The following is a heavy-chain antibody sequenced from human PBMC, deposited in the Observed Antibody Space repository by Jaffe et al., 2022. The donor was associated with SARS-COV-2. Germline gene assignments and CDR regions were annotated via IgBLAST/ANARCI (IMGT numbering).Heavy chain of an antibody. CDR3: AKPVSSSWYEGAFQS. CDR1: GFTFDNFV. D-gene: IGHD6-13*01. J-gene: IGHJ3*01. Sequence: EVQVVESGGGLVQPGGSLRLSCAASGFTFDNFVMSWVRQAPGRGLEWVSGVSGSGNSAYYGDSVKGRFTISRDNSKNTLYLQMKSLRGDDTAVYYCAKPVSSSWYEGAFQSWGQGTKVTVSA. V-gene: IGHV3-23*04. CDR2: VSGSGNSA.